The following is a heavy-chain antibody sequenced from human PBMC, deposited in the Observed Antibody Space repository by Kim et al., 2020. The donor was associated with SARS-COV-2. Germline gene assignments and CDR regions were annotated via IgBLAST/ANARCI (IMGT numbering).Heavy chain of an antibody. Sequence: SETLSLTCTVSGGSISNYYWNWIRQPPGKGLEWIGYIYYSGSTNYNPSLKSRVTISVDTSKNRVSLKLSSVTAADTAVYYCARDRLYGYYFDYWGQGTRV. CDR2: IYYSGST. J-gene: IGHJ4*02. D-gene: IGHD3-16*01. V-gene: IGHV4-59*01. CDR1: GGSISNYY. CDR3: ARDRLYGYYFDY.